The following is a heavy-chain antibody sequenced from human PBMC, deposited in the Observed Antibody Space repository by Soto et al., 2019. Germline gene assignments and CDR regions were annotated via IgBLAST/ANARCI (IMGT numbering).Heavy chain of an antibody. CDR1: GGSIDSGAFS. CDR3: ARIHGAQSSLDY. CDR2: VTHSGTG. V-gene: IGHV4-30-2*01. D-gene: IGHD6-19*01. J-gene: IGHJ4*02. Sequence: QLQLQESGSRLVKPSETLSLACAVSGGSIDSGAFSLSWIRQPPGKGLEWIGYVTHSGTGYSIPSLNGRLTLSVDSSQTQCSLKLTSVTAADSAFDYCARIHGAQSSLDYWGRGILVTVSS.